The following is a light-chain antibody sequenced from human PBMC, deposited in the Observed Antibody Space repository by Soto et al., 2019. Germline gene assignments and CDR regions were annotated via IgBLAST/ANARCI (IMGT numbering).Light chain of an antibody. CDR2: DSD. CDR3: GAWDGSLSVVL. Sequence: QSVLTQPPSVSAAPGQKVTISCSGSSANIGSNYVSWYQHIPGTAPKLVIYDSDKRPSEIPDRFSASKSGTSATLDITGLQTGDEADYYCGAWDGSLSVVLLGRGTKLTVL. J-gene: IGLJ2*01. CDR1: SANIGSNY. V-gene: IGLV1-51*01.